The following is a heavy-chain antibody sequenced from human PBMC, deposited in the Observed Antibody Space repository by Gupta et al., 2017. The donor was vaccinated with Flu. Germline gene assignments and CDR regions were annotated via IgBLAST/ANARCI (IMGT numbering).Heavy chain of an antibody. D-gene: IGHD3-16*01. V-gene: IGHV3-7*01. Sequence: WMTWVRQAPGEGLEWVANINPDGNDKYYVDSVQGRFTISRDNAKNSLFLQMNSLRVEDTAMYYCARGFGPHFWGQGTLVTVSS. CDR3: ARGFGPHF. J-gene: IGHJ4*02. CDR2: INPDGNDK. CDR1: W.